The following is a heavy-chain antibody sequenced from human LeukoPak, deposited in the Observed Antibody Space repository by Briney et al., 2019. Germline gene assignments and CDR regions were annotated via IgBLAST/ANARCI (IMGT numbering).Heavy chain of an antibody. J-gene: IGHJ4*02. Sequence: GESLKISCKGSGYSFITYWIGWVRQMPGKGLEWMGIIYPGDSDTRCSPSFQGQVTISADKSISTAYLQWSSLKASDTAMYYCARHNREYASDSPLDYWGQGTLVSVSS. CDR2: IYPGDSDT. CDR1: GYSFITYW. CDR3: ARHNREYASDSPLDY. D-gene: IGHD1-14*01. V-gene: IGHV5-51*01.